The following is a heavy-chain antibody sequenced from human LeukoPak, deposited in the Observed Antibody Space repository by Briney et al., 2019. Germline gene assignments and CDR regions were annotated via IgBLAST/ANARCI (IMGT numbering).Heavy chain of an antibody. Sequence: SETLSLTCAVYGGSFSGYFWSWIRQPPGKGLEWIGSIYYSGSTYYNPSLKSRVTISVDTSKNQFSLKLSSVTAADTAVYYCARTKKDYDSSGYYYYYYYMDVWGKGATVTVSS. J-gene: IGHJ6*03. CDR1: GGSFSGYF. CDR2: IYYSGST. V-gene: IGHV4-34*01. CDR3: ARTKKDYDSSGYYYYYYYMDV. D-gene: IGHD3-22*01.